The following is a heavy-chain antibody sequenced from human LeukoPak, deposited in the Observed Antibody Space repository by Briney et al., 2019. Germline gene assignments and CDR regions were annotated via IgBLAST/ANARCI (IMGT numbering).Heavy chain of an antibody. CDR3: ASSSYYDFWSGYYSYFDY. CDR2: IYYSGST. V-gene: IGHV4-59*08. Sequence: PSETLSLTCTVSGGSISSYYWSWIRQPPGKGLEWIGYIYYSGSTNYNPSLKSRVTISVDTSKNQFSLKLSSVTAADTAVYYCASSSYYDFWSGYYSYFDYWGQGTLVTVSS. CDR1: GGSISSYY. D-gene: IGHD3-3*01. J-gene: IGHJ4*02.